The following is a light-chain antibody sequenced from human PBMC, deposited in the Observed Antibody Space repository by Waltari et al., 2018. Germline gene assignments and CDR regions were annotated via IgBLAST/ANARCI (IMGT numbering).Light chain of an antibody. CDR1: SEHSAYA. Sequence: QLAVTQSPSASASLGASVKLTCTLSSEHSAYAIAWHQHQPEKGPRFLMKIDGGGGHTQGDGIPDRFSSFSSGAELYLTISSLQYEDEAAYYCQTWDPDTVVFGGGTKLTV. V-gene: IGLV4-69*01. CDR2: IDGGGGH. J-gene: IGLJ2*01. CDR3: QTWDPDTVV.